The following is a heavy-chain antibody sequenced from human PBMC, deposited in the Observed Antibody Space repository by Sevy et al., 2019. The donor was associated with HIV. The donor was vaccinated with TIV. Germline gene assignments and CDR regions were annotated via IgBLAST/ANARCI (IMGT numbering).Heavy chain of an antibody. CDR1: GFTFSSYA. Sequence: GGSLRLSCAASGFTFSSYAMSWVRQAPGKGLEWVSVISGSGGSTYYADSVKGRFTISRDNSKNTLYLQMNSLRAEDTAVYYCAKDVKWELPRGGYFDYWGQGTLVTVSS. D-gene: IGHD1-26*01. V-gene: IGHV3-23*01. CDR3: AKDVKWELPRGGYFDY. J-gene: IGHJ4*02. CDR2: ISGSGGST.